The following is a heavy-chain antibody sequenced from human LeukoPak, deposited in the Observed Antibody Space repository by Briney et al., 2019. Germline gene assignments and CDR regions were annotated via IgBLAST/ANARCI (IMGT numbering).Heavy chain of an antibody. J-gene: IGHJ5*02. Sequence: ASVKVSCKASGYTFTSYGISWVRQAPGQGLEWMGWISAYNGNTNYAQKLQGRVTMTTDTSTSTAYMELRSLRSDDTAVYYCARSIRRGYSGDNWFDPWGQGTLVTVSS. V-gene: IGHV1-18*01. CDR1: GYTFTSYG. D-gene: IGHD5-12*01. CDR2: ISAYNGNT. CDR3: ARSIRRGYSGDNWFDP.